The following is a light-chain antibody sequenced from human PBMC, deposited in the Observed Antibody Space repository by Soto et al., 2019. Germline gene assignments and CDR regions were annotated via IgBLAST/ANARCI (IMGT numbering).Light chain of an antibody. CDR3: LKYGSSPGWT. V-gene: IGKV3-20*01. Sequence: EIVMTQSPATLSLSPGDRATLSCRASQSVRSHLAWFQQQPGQPPRLLIYAASTRATGIPDRFSGSGSGTDFTLTIGRLDPQDFAVYYCLKYGSSPGWTFGPGTKVDIK. CDR2: AAS. J-gene: IGKJ1*01. CDR1: QSVRSH.